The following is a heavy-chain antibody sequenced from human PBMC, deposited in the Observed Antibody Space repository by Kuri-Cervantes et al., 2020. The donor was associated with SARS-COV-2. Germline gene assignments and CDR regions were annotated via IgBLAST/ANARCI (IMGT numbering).Heavy chain of an antibody. CDR2: ISPTLGYS. J-gene: IGHJ4*02. CDR3: ERAQILGYNACGHCDF. CDR1: GGTFSSHA. Sequence: SVKVSCKASGGTFSSHAITWVRQAPGKGLEWVGGISPTLGYSNFALKFQGRVTITADESTSTVSLQLRSLRSEDTATYFCERAQILGYNACGHCDFWGQGTLVTVSS. V-gene: IGHV1-69*10. D-gene: IGHD5-24*01.